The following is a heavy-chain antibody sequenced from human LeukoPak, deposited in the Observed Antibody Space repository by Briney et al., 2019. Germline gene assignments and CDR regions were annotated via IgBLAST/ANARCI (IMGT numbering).Heavy chain of an antibody. J-gene: IGHJ4*02. Sequence: GGSLRLSCAASGFTFDDYAMHWVRQAPGKGLEWVSLIFGDGIDTDYADSVKGRFTISRDNAKNSLYLQMNSLRDEDTAMFYCARVGDGYSVNYFDYWGQGTLVTVSS. CDR3: ARVGDGYSVNYFDY. CDR2: IFGDGIDT. D-gene: IGHD5-24*01. CDR1: GFTFDDYA. V-gene: IGHV3-43*02.